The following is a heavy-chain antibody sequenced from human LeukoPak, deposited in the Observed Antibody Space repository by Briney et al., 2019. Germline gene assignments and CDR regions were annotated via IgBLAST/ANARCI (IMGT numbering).Heavy chain of an antibody. J-gene: IGHJ5*02. CDR3: ARGREEYSSSSGGYHWFDP. CDR2: INHSGST. Sequence: SETLSLTCAVSGGSFSGYYWSWIRQPPGKGLEWIGDINHSGSTNYNPSLKSRVTISVDTSKNQFSLKLSSVTAAGTAVYYCARGREEYSSSSGGYHWFDPTGEGTLVTASS. D-gene: IGHD6-6*01. V-gene: IGHV4-34*01. CDR1: GGSFSGYY.